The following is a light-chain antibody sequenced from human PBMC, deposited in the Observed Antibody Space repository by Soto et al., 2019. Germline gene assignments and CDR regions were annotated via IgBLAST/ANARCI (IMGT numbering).Light chain of an antibody. CDR1: QSVSSN. CDR3: QHYNNWSPLT. J-gene: IGKJ4*01. Sequence: EIVMTQSPATLSLSPGERATLSCRASQSVSSNLAWYQQKPGQAPRLLIYGASTRAPDIPARFSGSGSGTEFTLTISSLQSADFAIYYCQHYNNWSPLTFGGGTKVEIK. CDR2: GAS. V-gene: IGKV3-15*01.